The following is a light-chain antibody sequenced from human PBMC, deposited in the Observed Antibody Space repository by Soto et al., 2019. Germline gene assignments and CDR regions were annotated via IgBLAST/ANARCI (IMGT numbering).Light chain of an antibody. Sequence: DIQMTQSPSTLSASVGDRVTITCRASQSIGNYLNWYQQKPGKAPKLLIYAASSLQSGVPSRFSGSGSGTDFTLTISSLQPEDFATYSCQQTDTTPITFGQGTRLEI. V-gene: IGKV1-39*01. CDR1: QSIGNY. J-gene: IGKJ5*01. CDR2: AAS. CDR3: QQTDTTPIT.